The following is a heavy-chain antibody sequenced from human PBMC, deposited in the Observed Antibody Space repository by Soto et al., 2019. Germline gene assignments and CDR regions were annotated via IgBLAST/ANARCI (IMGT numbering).Heavy chain of an antibody. CDR2: IYYSGST. Sequence: QVQLQESGPGLVKPSQTLSLTCTVSGGSISSGDYYWSWIRQPPGKGLEWIGYIYYSGSTYYNPSIKSRVTISVDTSKNQVSLKLSSVTAADTAVYYCASMGTTTYCSGGSCYARVFDYWGQGTLVTVSS. CDR3: ASMGTTTYCSGGSCYARVFDY. CDR1: GGSISSGDYY. D-gene: IGHD2-15*01. J-gene: IGHJ4*02. V-gene: IGHV4-30-4*01.